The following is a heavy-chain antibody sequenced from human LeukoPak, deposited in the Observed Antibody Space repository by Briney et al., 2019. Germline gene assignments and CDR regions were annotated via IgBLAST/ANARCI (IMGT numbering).Heavy chain of an antibody. CDR2: ISSSSTYI. Sequence: PGGSLRLXCAASGFTFSTYSMNWVRQAPGKGLESVSVISSSSTYIYYSDSVRGRFTISRDNAKNSLYLQMNSLRAEDTAVYYCARGDPHGAYFDYWGQGALVTVSS. V-gene: IGHV3-21*01. D-gene: IGHD5-24*01. J-gene: IGHJ4*02. CDR1: GFTFSTYS. CDR3: ARGDPHGAYFDY.